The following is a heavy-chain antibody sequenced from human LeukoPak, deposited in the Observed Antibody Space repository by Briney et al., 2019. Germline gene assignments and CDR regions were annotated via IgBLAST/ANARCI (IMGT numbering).Heavy chain of an antibody. CDR3: ARSKDGSGFAAY. D-gene: IGHD3-22*01. V-gene: IGHV4-34*01. Sequence: SETLSLTCAVYGGSFSGYYWSWIRQPPGKGLEWIGEINHSGSTNYNPSLKSRVTISVDTSKNQFSLKLSSVIAADTAMYYCARSKDGSGFAAYWGQGTQVTVSS. J-gene: IGHJ4*02. CDR1: GGSFSGYY. CDR2: INHSGST.